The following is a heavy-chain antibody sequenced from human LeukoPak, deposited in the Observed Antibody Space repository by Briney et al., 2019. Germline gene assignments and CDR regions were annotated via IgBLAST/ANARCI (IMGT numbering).Heavy chain of an antibody. CDR2: INHSGST. CDR1: GGSFSGYY. D-gene: IGHD2-2*01. CDR3: ARRVPFLSTDY. J-gene: IGHJ4*02. Sequence: SETLSLTCAVYGGSFSGYYWSWIRQPPGKGLEWIGEINHSGSTNYNPSLKSRVTISVNTSKNQFSLKLSSVTAADMAVYYCARRVPFLSTDYWGQGTLVTVS. V-gene: IGHV4-34*01.